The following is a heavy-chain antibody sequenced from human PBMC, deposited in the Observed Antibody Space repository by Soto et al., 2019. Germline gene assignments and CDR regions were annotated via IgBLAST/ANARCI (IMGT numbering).Heavy chain of an antibody. CDR3: ARLLLRPKYFDY. J-gene: IGHJ4*02. CDR2: IYSGGST. CDR1: GFTVSSNY. Sequence: GGSLRLSCAASGFTVSSNYMSWVRQAPGKGLEWVSVIYSGGSTYYADSVKGRFTISRDNSKNTLYLQMNSLRAEDTAVYYCARLLLRPKYFDYWGQGTLVTVSS. D-gene: IGHD3-22*01. V-gene: IGHV3-66*04.